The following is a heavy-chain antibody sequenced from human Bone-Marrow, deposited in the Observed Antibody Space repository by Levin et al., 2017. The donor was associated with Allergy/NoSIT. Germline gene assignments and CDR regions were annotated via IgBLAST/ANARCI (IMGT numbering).Heavy chain of an antibody. J-gene: IGHJ6*03. CDR2: INHSGST. V-gene: IGHV4-34*01. CDR1: GGSFSGYY. CDR3: ARGGSKSDYDDYYDDYMDV. D-gene: IGHD5-12*01. Sequence: PSETLSLTCAVYGGSFSGYYWSWIRQPPGKGLEWIGEINHSGSTNYNPSLKSRVTISVDTSKNQFSLKLSSVTAADTAVYYCARGGSKSDYDDYYDDYMDVWGKGTTVTVSS.